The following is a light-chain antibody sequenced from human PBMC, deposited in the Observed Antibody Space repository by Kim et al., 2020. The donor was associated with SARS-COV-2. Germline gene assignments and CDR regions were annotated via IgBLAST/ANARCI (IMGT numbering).Light chain of an antibody. CDR1: QSISHW. V-gene: IGKV1-5*03. CDR2: KAS. Sequence: SASVGDRVTITCRASQSISHWLAWYQQKAGKAPRLLIYKASNLESGVPSRFSGSGSGTEFTLTISSLQPDYFATYYCQQYSSFPYAFGQGTNLEI. CDR3: QQYSSFPYA. J-gene: IGKJ2*01.